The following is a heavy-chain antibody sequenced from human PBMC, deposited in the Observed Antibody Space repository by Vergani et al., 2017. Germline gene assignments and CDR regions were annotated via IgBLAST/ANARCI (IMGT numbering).Heavy chain of an antibody. Sequence: QVQLVQSGAEVKKPGSSVKVSCKASGYTFTSYAMHWVRQAPGQRLEWMGWINAGNGNTKYSQKFQGRVTITRDTSASTAYMELSSLRSEDTAVYYCARDGVAVAGTLVYYYYYGMDVWGQATTVTVSS. J-gene: IGHJ6*02. CDR2: INAGNGNT. CDR1: GYTFTSYA. CDR3: ARDGVAVAGTLVYYYYYGMDV. V-gene: IGHV1-3*01. D-gene: IGHD6-19*01.